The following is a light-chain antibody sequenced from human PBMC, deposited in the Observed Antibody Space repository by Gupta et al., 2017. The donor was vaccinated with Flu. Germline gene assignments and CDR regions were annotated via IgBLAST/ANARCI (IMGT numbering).Light chain of an antibody. CDR3: QQRSNWLT. V-gene: IGKV3-11*01. Sequence: EIVLTQSPATLSLSPGEGATISCRASQNVNRYLDWYQQRPGQAPRLLIYDASDRADGIPDKFSGSGSGTDFTLTSSSRDPEDFAVYYWQQRSNWLTFGGGTMVEVK. J-gene: IGKJ4*01. CDR2: DAS. CDR1: QNVNRY.